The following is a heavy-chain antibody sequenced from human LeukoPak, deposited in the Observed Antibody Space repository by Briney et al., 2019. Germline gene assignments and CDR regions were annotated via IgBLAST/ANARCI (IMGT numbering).Heavy chain of an antibody. V-gene: IGHV5-51*01. J-gene: IGHJ4*02. CDR2: IYPGDYDT. CDR1: GYSFTTYW. CDR3: ARAPTSVSNPYYFDY. Sequence: GESLKISCKGSGYSFTTYWIGWVRHVPGKGLECMGVIYPGDYDTRYSPSFKGQVTISVDKSISSACLQWSGLKASDTAIYYCARAPTSVSNPYYFDYWGQGTLVTASS.